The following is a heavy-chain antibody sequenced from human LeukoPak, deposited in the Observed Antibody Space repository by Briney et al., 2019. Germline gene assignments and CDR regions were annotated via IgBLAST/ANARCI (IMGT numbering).Heavy chain of an antibody. CDR2: IYYSGST. CDR1: GGSISSSSYY. J-gene: IGHJ4*02. D-gene: IGHD3-16*01. V-gene: IGHV4-39*01. CDR3: ARTRGITVYFDY. Sequence: SETLSLTCTVSGGSISSSSYYWGWIRQPPGKGLEWIGSIYYSGSTYYNPSLKSRVTISVDTSKNQFSLKLSSVTAADTAVYYCARTRGITVYFDYWDQGTLVTVSS.